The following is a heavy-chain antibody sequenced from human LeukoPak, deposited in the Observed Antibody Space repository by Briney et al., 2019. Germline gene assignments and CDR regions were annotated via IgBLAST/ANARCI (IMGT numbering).Heavy chain of an antibody. CDR1: GGSISSSSYY. CDR2: IYYSGST. D-gene: IGHD7-27*01. J-gene: IGHJ3*02. CDR3: ARHGDSRFDAFDI. Sequence: SESPSLTCTVSGGSISSSSYYWGWIRQPPGKGLEWIGSIYYSGSTYYNPSLKSRVTISVDTSKNQFSLKLSSVTAADTAVYYCARHGDSRFDAFDIWGQGTMVTVSS. V-gene: IGHV4-39*01.